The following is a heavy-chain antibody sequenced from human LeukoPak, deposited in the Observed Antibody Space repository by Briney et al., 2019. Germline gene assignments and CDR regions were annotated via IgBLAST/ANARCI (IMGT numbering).Heavy chain of an antibody. CDR2: IYYSGST. D-gene: IGHD3-3*01. CDR1: GGSISSGDYY. Sequence: KSSQTLSLTCTVSGGSISSGDYYWSWIRQPPGKGLEWIGYIYYSGSTYYNPSLKSRVIISVDTSKNQFSLKLSSVTAADTAVYYCAISYYDFWSGYRPFGYWGQGTLVTVSS. J-gene: IGHJ4*02. CDR3: AISYYDFWSGYRPFGY. V-gene: IGHV4-30-4*08.